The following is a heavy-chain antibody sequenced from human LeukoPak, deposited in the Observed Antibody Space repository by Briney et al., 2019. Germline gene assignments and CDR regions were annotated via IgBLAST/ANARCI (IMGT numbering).Heavy chain of an antibody. CDR2: IYYSGST. J-gene: IGHJ4*02. CDR1: GGSISSGDYY. Sequence: SETLSLTCTVSGGSISSGDYYWSWIRQPPGKGLEWIGYIYYSGSTYYNPSPKSQVTISVDTSKNQFSLNLSSVTAADTAVYYCARVWTTWGFDYWGQGTLVTVSS. CDR3: ARVWTTWGFDY. D-gene: IGHD3/OR15-3a*01. V-gene: IGHV4-30-4*01.